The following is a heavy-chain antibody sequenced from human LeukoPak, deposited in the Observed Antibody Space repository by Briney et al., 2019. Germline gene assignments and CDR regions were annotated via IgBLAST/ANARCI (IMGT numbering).Heavy chain of an antibody. Sequence: NPSETLSLTCTVSGGSISSSSYYWGWIRQPPGKGLEWIGYIYTSGNTNSNPSLKSRVTMSLDTSKNQFSLNLTSVTATDTAIYYCTRRPYTGWFLDWGQGTLVTVSS. V-gene: IGHV4-61*05. CDR3: TRRPYTGWFLD. CDR1: GGSISSSSYY. D-gene: IGHD3-10*01. CDR2: IYTSGNT. J-gene: IGHJ4*02.